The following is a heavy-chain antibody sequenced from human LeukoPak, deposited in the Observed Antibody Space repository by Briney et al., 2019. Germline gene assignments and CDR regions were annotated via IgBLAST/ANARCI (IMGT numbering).Heavy chain of an antibody. D-gene: IGHD4-17*01. J-gene: IGHJ4*02. CDR1: GFTFGDYA. CDR3: LWSGTTFPTHYFDY. Sequence: RAGGSLRLSCTGSGFTFGDYAINWVRQAPGKGLEWVAFIRSKAYGGTPEYAASVKGRFTISRDDSKSIAYLQMNSLKTEDTAVYYCLWSGTTFPTHYFDYWGQGTLVTVSS. V-gene: IGHV3-49*04. CDR2: IRSKAYGGTP.